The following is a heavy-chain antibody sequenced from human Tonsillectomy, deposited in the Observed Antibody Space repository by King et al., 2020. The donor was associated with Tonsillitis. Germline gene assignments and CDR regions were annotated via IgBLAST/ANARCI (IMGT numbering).Heavy chain of an antibody. V-gene: IGHV4-30-4*01. CDR1: GGSISSGDYY. D-gene: IGHD7-27*01. CDR3: ARGGIWGFWFDP. J-gene: IGHJ5*02. CDR2: IYYRGSI. Sequence: QLQESGPGLVTPSQTLSLICTVSGGSISSGDYYWSWIRQPPGKGLEWIGYIYYRGSIYYNPSLKSRVSISVDTSKNQFSLKLSSVTAADTAVYYCARGGIWGFWFDPWGQGTLVTVSS.